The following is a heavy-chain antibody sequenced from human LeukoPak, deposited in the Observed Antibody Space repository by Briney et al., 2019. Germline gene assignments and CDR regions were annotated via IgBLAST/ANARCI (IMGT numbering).Heavy chain of an antibody. CDR3: ARVSDSSGYYYSAFDI. D-gene: IGHD3-22*01. V-gene: IGHV4-61*01. CDR1: GYSISSGYY. CDR2: IYYSGST. Sequence: SETLSLTCTVSGYSISSGYYWGWIRQPPGKGLDWIGYIYYSGSTNYNPSLKSRVTISVDTSKNQFSLKLSSVTAADTAVYYCARVSDSSGYYYSAFDIWGQGTMVTVSS. J-gene: IGHJ3*02.